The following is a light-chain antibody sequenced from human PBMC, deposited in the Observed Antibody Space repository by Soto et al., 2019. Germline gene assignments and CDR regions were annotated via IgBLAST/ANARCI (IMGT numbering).Light chain of an antibody. CDR1: QSVSSSY. V-gene: IGKV3-20*01. CDR2: GAS. Sequence: EIVLTQSPGTLSLSPGERATLSCRASQSVSSSYLAWYQQKPGQAPRQLIYGASSRATGIPDRFSGSGSGTDFTLTITRLEPEDFAVYYGQHDRTSFGGGTRVEIK. J-gene: IGKJ4*01. CDR3: QHDRTS.